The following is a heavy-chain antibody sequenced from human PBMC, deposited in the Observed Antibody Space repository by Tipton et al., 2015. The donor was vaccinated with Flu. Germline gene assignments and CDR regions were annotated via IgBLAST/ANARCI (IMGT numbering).Heavy chain of an antibody. CDR2: IWYGGSNK. V-gene: IGHV3-33*01. J-gene: IGHJ4*02. Sequence: SLRLSCAASGFTFSSYAMHWVRQAPGKGLEWVAGIWYGGSNKYYADSVKGRFTISRDNSKNTLYLQMNSLRAEDTAVYYCARGYDILTDGGGYFDYWGQGTLVTVSS. D-gene: IGHD3-9*01. CDR3: ARGYDILTDGGGYFDY. CDR1: GFTFSSYA.